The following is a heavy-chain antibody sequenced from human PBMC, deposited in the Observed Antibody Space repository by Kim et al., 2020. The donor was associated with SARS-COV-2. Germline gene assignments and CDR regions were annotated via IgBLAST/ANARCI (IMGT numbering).Heavy chain of an antibody. CDR2: INHSGSS. CDR1: GGSFSGYH. CDR3: ASGRSGVVTSPILCIGPHYDYFIMAV. D-gene: IGHD3-10*01. V-gene: IGHV4-34*01. Sequence: SETLSLTCAVYGGSFSGYHWSWIRQPPGTGLEWMGEINHSGSSNYNPSLKSRVTISIDTYKNQFSLKLTSVTAADTGFYFCASGRSGVVTSPILCIGPHYDYFIMAVWGHGPTVTVSS. J-gene: IGHJ6*02.